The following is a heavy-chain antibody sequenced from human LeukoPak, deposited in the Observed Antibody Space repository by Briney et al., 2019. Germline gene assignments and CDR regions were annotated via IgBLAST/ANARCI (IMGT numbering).Heavy chain of an antibody. CDR2: IYYSGST. J-gene: IGHJ3*02. V-gene: IGHV4-59*01. CDR3: ARDPGRDAFDI. CDR1: GGSFSGYY. Sequence: PSETLSLTCAVYGGSFSGYYWSWIRQPPGKGLEWIGHIYYSGSTNYNPSLKSRVTISADTSKNQFSLKLSSVTAADTAVYYCARDPGRDAFDIWGQGTMVTVSS. D-gene: IGHD1-14*01.